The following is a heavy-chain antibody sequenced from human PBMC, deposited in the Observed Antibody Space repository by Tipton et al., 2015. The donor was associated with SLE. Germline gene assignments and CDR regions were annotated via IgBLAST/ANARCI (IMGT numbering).Heavy chain of an antibody. J-gene: IGHJ5*02. CDR1: GFTFSSYA. V-gene: IGHV3-30-3*01. Sequence: QVQLVQSGGGVVQPGRSLRLSCAASGFTFSSYAISWVRQAPGKGLEWVAVMSYDGSNTYSADSVKGRITISRDKSKNTVYLQMNSLRAEDTAVYYCAKEYGSSGFDPWGQGTLVTVSS. CDR3: AKEYGSSGFDP. D-gene: IGHD6-13*01. CDR2: MSYDGSNT.